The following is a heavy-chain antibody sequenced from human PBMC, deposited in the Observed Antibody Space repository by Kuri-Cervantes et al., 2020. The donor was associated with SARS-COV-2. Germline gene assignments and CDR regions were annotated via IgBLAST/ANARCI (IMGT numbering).Heavy chain of an antibody. CDR3: ARGRWGTGWTLGNYYYGLDV. CDR1: GGSISSSNW. CDR2: IYHSGST. Sequence: SETLSLTCAVYGGSISSSNWWSWLRQPPGKGLEWIGEIYHSGSTNYNPSLKSRVTISVDTSKNQFSLKLNSLTAADTAVYYCARGRWGTGWTLGNYYYGLDVWGQGPTVTVSS. V-gene: IGHV4-4*02. J-gene: IGHJ6*02. D-gene: IGHD3-16*01.